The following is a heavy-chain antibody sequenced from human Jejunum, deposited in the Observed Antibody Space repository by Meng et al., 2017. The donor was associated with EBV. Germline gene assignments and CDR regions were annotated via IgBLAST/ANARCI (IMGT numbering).Heavy chain of an antibody. J-gene: IGHJ4*02. CDR2: INEDGTTT. CDR1: ESTLSSYW. D-gene: IGHD1-14*01. CDR3: SRDLAGSDDY. V-gene: IGHV3-74*03. Sequence: EVHLGESGGPCFRPGGSRRLSCAASESTLSSYWIHWVRQAPGKGLLWVSRINEDGTTTTYADSVKGRFTISRDNAKNTLYLQMNSLRAEDTAVYYCSRDLAGSDDYWGQGTLVTVSS.